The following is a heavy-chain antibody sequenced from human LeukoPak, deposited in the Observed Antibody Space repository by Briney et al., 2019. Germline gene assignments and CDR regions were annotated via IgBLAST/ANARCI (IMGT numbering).Heavy chain of an antibody. CDR3: ARDMLRVGSSGWNY. CDR1: GYTFTSYA. CDR2: INAGNGNT. D-gene: IGHD6-19*01. J-gene: IGHJ4*02. V-gene: IGHV1-3*01. Sequence: ASVKVSCKASGYTFTSYAMHWVRRAPGQRLEWMGWINAGNGNTKYSQKFQGRVTITRDTSASTAYMELSSLRSEDTAVYYCARDMLRVGSSGWNYWGQGTLVTVSS.